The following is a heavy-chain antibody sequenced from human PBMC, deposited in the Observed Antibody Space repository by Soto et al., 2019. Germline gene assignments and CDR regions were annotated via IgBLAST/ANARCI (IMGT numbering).Heavy chain of an antibody. Sequence: GASVKVSCKASGGTISSYAISWVRQAPGQGLEWMGGIIPIFGTANYAQKFQGRVTITRDTSASTAYMELSSLRSEDTAVYYCARDPGYRYGYNWGQGTLVTVSS. CDR3: ARDPGYRYGYN. CDR2: IIPIFGTA. J-gene: IGHJ4*02. CDR1: GGTISSYA. V-gene: IGHV1-69*05. D-gene: IGHD5-18*01.